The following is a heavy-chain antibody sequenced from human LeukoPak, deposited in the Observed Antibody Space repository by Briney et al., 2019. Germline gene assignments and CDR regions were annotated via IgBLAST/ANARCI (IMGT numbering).Heavy chain of an antibody. V-gene: IGHV3-48*02. Sequence: PGGSLRLSCSASGFTFSTYSMHWVRQAPGKGLEWVSYISSSSPIYYADSVRGRFTISRDNAKNSLYLQMNSLRDDDTAVYYCARDPPYSSGGHTYHSLDYWGQGTLVTVSS. D-gene: IGHD6-19*01. CDR3: ARDPPYSSGGHTYHSLDY. CDR2: ISSSSPI. CDR1: GFTFSTYS. J-gene: IGHJ4*02.